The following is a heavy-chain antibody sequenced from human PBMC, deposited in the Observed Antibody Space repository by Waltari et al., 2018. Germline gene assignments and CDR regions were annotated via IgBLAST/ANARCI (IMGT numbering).Heavy chain of an antibody. CDR2: ISSSSSSI. Sequence: EVQLVESGGGRVKPGGSLRLSCAASGFTFRSYSMNWVRQAPGKGREGASSISSSSSSIYYADSVKGRFTISRDNAKSSLYLQMNSLRAEDTAVYYCASGYSGYLVDYWGQGTLVTVSS. V-gene: IGHV3-21*01. CDR1: GFTFRSYS. J-gene: IGHJ4*02. CDR3: ASGYSGYLVDY. D-gene: IGHD5-12*01.